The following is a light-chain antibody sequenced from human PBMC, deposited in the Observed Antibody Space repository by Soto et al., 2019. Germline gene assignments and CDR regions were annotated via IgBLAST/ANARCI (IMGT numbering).Light chain of an antibody. CDR3: QQHINWPLT. V-gene: IGKV3D-20*02. Sequence: EIVLTQSPGTLSLSPGERATLSCRASQSVSSSYLAWYQQKPGQAPRLLIYGASARATGIPARFSGSGSGADYTLTISSLEPEDFALYYCQQHINWPLTFGGGTKVDI. J-gene: IGKJ4*01. CDR2: GAS. CDR1: QSVSSSY.